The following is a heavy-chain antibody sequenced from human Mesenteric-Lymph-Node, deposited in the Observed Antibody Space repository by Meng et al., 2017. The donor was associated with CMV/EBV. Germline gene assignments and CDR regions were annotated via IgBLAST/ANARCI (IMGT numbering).Heavy chain of an antibody. CDR1: GFTFSSYW. V-gene: IGHV3-7*01. CDR2: IKQDGSEK. D-gene: IGHD3-10*01. CDR3: ARDYGSGSYYPVNWFDP. J-gene: IGHJ5*02. Sequence: LSLTCAASGFTFSSYWMSWVRQAPGKGLEWVANIKQDGSEKYYVDSVKGRFTISRDNAKNSLYLQMNSLRAEDTAVYYCARDYGSGSYYPVNWFDPWGQGTLVTVSS.